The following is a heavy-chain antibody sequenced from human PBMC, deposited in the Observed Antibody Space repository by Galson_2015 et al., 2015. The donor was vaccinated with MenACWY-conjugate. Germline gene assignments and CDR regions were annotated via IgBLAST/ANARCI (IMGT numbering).Heavy chain of an antibody. CDR2: TIPVFGTS. CDR1: GGTFSSFG. CDR3: AKDHSYNYDSSGYFRD. V-gene: IGHV1-69*13. J-gene: IGHJ4*01. Sequence: SVKVSCKASGGTFSSFGFSWVRQAPGQGLEWMAGTIPVFGTSNYAPKFQGRVTLSADDSTSTAYMELTSLRSEDTAVYYCAKDHSYNYDSSGYFRDWGQGTLVTVSS. D-gene: IGHD3-22*01.